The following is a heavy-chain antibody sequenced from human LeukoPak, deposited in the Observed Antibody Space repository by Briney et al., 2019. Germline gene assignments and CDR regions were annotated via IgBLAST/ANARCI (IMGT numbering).Heavy chain of an antibody. CDR1: GGSFSGYY. Sequence: SETLSLTCAVYGGSFSGYYWSWIRQPPGKGLEWIGEINHSGSTYYNPSLKSRVTISVDTSKNQFSLKLSSVTAADTAVYYCARRWIAWFDYWGQGTLVTVSS. V-gene: IGHV4-34*01. J-gene: IGHJ4*02. D-gene: IGHD5-12*01. CDR3: ARRWIAWFDY. CDR2: INHSGST.